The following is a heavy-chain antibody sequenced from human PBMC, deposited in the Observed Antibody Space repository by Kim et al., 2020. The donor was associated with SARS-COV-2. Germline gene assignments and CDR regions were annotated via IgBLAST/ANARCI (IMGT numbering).Heavy chain of an antibody. J-gene: IGHJ4*02. Sequence: GGSLRLSCVGSGFTFNNYAMSWVRQAPGKGLETVSGISDSGAVTYYADSVKGRFTISRDNSRKTVYLQMNSLRAEDTAIYYCAKKEGGKYPFDHWGQGTLVTVSS. CDR2: ISDSGAVT. V-gene: IGHV3-23*01. CDR1: GFTFNNYA. CDR3: AKKEGGKYPFDH. D-gene: IGHD1-26*01.